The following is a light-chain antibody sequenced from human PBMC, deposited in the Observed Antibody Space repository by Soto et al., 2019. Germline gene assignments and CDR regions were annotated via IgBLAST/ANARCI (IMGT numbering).Light chain of an antibody. V-gene: IGKV1-39*01. CDR1: QSISSY. J-gene: IGKJ1*01. CDR3: QQSYSTPRT. Sequence: DIQMTQYPSSLSASVGDRVTITCRASQSISSYLNWYQQKPGKAPKLLIYAASSLQSGVPSRFSGSGSGTAFTLTISSLQPEDFATYYGQQSYSTPRTFGQGTKVEIK. CDR2: AAS.